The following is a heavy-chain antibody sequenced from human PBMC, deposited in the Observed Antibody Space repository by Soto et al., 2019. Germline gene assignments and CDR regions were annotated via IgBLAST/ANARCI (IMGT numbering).Heavy chain of an antibody. CDR2: IKQDGSEK. D-gene: IGHD3-16*02. CDR3: ARGVEVVGYDYIWGSYRGNWFDP. J-gene: IGHJ5*02. Sequence: GGSLRLSCAASGFTFSSYWMSWVRQAPGKGLEWVANIKQDGSEKYYVDSVKGRFTISRDNAKNSLYLQMNSLRAEDTAVYYCARGVEVVGYDYIWGSYRGNWFDPWGQGTLVTVSS. V-gene: IGHV3-7*01. CDR1: GFTFSSYW.